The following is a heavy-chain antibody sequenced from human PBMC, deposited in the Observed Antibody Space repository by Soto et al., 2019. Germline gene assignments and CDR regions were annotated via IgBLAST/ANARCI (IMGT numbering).Heavy chain of an antibody. CDR3: VRHDNRYFDL. V-gene: IGHV4-61*01. Sequence: QVQLQESGPGLVKPSDTLPLTCTVSGGSVSSGPNYWTWIRQPPGKGLEWIGYIYNSESTNFNPSLRSRLTISMDTSKNQFSLKLSSVTAADTALYYCVRHDNRYFDLWGRGTLVTVSS. CDR2: IYNSEST. J-gene: IGHJ2*01. CDR1: GGSVSSGPNY.